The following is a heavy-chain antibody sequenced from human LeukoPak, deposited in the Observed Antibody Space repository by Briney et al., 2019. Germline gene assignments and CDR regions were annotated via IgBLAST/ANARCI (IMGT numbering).Heavy chain of an antibody. CDR2: LYYCGST. J-gene: IGHJ3*02. CDR3: ARLPNCYDSSGLGWAFDI. Sequence: SETLSLTCTVPGGSISRYLWIWIRQPPGKGLEWIGYLYYCGSTNYNPSLKSRVSISVDTSKCQFSRNLSSVTAAHTAVYYCARLPNCYDSSGLGWAFDIWGQGTMVTVSS. CDR1: GGSISRYL. D-gene: IGHD3-22*01. V-gene: IGHV4-59*08.